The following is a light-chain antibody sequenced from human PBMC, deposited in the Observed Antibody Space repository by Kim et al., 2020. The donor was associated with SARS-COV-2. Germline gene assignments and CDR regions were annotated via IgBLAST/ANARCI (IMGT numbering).Light chain of an antibody. CDR2: GAS. V-gene: IGKV3-20*01. CDR3: RQYGSSPET. CDR1: QSVSSNY. Sequence: LYPGERATLSCRASQSVSSNYVAWYQQKPGQAPRLLIYGASCRATGIPDRFSGSGSGTDFALTISRLETEDFVVYYCRQYGSSPETFGQGTKLEI. J-gene: IGKJ2*01.